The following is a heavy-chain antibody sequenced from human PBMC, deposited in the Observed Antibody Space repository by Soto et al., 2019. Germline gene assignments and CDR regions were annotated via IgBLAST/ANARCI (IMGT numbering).Heavy chain of an antibody. CDR1: GGSISSGGYY. V-gene: IGHV4-61*05. CDR3: ATLPPRIVVTVLPMPS. D-gene: IGHD2-15*01. J-gene: IGHJ1*01. CDR2: IYYSGST. Sequence: PSETLSLTCTVSGGSISSGGYYWSWIRQHPGKGLEWIGYIYYSGSTKYNPSLKNRVTISVDKSNNQFSLDLKSVTAADTAVYYCATLPPRIVVTVLPMPSWGQGTLVTVSS.